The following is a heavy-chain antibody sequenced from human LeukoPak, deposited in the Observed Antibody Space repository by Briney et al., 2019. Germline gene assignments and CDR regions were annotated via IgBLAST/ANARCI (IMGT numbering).Heavy chain of an antibody. CDR2: INPSGGST. J-gene: IGHJ4*02. CDR3: ARDERLYDSSGYYNY. V-gene: IGHV1-46*01. CDR1: GDTFTSYY. D-gene: IGHD3-22*01. Sequence: WASVKVSCKASGDTFTSYYMHWVRQAPGQGLEWMGIINPSGGSTSYAQKFQGRVTMTRDMSTSTVYMELSSLRSEDTAVYYCARDERLYDSSGYYNYWGQGTLVTVSS.